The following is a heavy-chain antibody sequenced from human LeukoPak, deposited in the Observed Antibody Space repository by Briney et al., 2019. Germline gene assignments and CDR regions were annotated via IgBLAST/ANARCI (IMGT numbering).Heavy chain of an antibody. Sequence: ASVKVSCKASGYSFNTYYMNWVRQAPGQGLEWLGWINTDSGGTNYAQKFLGRVTTTRDKANSTAYLELSGLRSDDTAVYYCSRHVVTLVRGVNNRKEDWFDPWGQGTLVSVSS. CDR3: SRHVVTLVRGVNNRKEDWFDP. CDR2: INTDSGGT. V-gene: IGHV1-2*02. J-gene: IGHJ5*02. CDR1: GYSFNTYY. D-gene: IGHD3-10*01.